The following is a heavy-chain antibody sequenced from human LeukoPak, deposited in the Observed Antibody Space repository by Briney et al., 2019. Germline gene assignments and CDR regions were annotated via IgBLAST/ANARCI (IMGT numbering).Heavy chain of an antibody. V-gene: IGHV1-2*02. CDR3: ARDRALFTIFGVVTPFDY. J-gene: IGHJ4*02. CDR1: GYTFTGYY. CDR2: INPNSGGT. D-gene: IGHD3-3*01. Sequence: ASVKVSCKASGYTFTGYYMHWVRQAPGQGLEWMGWINPNSGGTNYAQKFQGRVTMTRDTSISTAYMELSRLRSDDTAVYYCARDRALFTIFGVVTPFDYWGQGTLVTVSS.